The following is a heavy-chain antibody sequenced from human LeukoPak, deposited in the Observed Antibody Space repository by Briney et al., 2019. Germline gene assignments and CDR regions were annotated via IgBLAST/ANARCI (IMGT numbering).Heavy chain of an antibody. Sequence: PSETLSLTCTVSGGSISSSSYYWRWIRQPPGKGLEWIGSIYYSGSTYYNPSLKSRVTISVDTSKNQFPLKLSSVTAADTAVYYCARGRLYYGSSGYYGARYYYYYMDVWGKGTTVTVSS. D-gene: IGHD3-22*01. CDR3: ARGRLYYGSSGYYGARYYYYYMDV. CDR2: IYYSGST. J-gene: IGHJ6*03. CDR1: GGSISSSSYY. V-gene: IGHV4-39*01.